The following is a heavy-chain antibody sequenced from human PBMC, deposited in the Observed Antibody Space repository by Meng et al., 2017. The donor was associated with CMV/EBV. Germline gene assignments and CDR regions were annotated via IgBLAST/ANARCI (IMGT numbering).Heavy chain of an antibody. CDR1: GFTFSSYA. CDR2: ISSNGGST. Sequence: GESLKISCAASGFTFSSYAMHWVRQAPGKGLEYVSAISSNGGSTYYADSVKGRFTISRDNSKNTLYLQMGSLRAEDMAVYYCARGSCSSVNCPYGMDVWGQGTTVTVSS. CDR3: ARGSCSSVNCPYGMDV. J-gene: IGHJ6*02. V-gene: IGHV3-64*02. D-gene: IGHD2-2*01.